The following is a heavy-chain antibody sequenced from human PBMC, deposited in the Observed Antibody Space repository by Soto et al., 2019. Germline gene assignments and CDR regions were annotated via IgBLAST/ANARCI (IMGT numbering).Heavy chain of an antibody. J-gene: IGHJ4*02. CDR2: IKQDGSEK. V-gene: IGHV3-7*01. CDR3: ARWGYVSSWYHYDY. D-gene: IGHD6-13*01. Sequence: CAASGFTFSGNWMRWVRQAPGTGLQWVANIKQDGSEKYYVDSVRGRFTISRDNAKSTLFLQMHSLIADDTAVYFCARWGYVSSWYHYDYWGRRTLVTVSS. CDR1: GFTFSGNW.